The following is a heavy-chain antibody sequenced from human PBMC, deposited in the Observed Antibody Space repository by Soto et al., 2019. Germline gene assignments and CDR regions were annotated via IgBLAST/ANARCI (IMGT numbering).Heavy chain of an antibody. Sequence: GGSLRLSCAASGFTFSIYAMRWFRQAPGKGLEWVSAISGSGGSTYYADSVKGRFTISRDNSKNTLYLQMNSLRAEDTAVYYCAKDVWSQRYYYYYMDVWGKGTTVTVSS. CDR2: ISGSGGST. V-gene: IGHV3-23*01. D-gene: IGHD3-3*01. CDR1: GFTFSIYA. J-gene: IGHJ6*03. CDR3: AKDVWSQRYYYYYMDV.